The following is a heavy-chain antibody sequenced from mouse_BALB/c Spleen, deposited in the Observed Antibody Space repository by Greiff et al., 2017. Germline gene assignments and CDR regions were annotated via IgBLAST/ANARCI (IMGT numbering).Heavy chain of an antibody. D-gene: IGHD1-1*02. CDR3: TRDGNYFDY. Sequence: EVQLVESGGGLVKPGGSLKLSCAASGFTFSSYTMSWVRQTPEKRLEWVATISSGGSYTYYPDSVKGRFTISRDNAKNTLYLQMSSLKSEDTAMYYSTRDGNYFDYWGQGTTLTVSS. V-gene: IGHV5-6-4*01. CDR2: ISSGGSYT. J-gene: IGHJ2*01. CDR1: GFTFSSYT.